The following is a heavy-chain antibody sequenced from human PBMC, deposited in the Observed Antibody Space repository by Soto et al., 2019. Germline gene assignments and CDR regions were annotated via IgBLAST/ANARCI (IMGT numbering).Heavy chain of an antibody. CDR2: ISGSGGST. CDR1: GFTFSSYA. V-gene: IGHV3-23*01. J-gene: IGHJ6*02. D-gene: IGHD3-3*02. CDR3: ARSILQPYYYYYGMDV. Sequence: PGGSLRLSCAASGFTFSSYAMSWVRQAPGKGLEWVSAISGSGGSTYYADSVKGRFTISRDNSKNTLYLQMNSLRAEDTAVYYCARSILQPYYYYYGMDVWGQGTTVTVSS.